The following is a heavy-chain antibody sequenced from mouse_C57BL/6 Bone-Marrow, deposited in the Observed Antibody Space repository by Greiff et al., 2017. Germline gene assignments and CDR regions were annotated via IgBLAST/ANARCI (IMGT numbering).Heavy chain of an antibody. CDR1: GYTFTSYW. D-gene: IGHD2-3*01. J-gene: IGHJ3*01. Sequence: VQLKQSGTVLARPGASVKMSCKTSGYTFTSYWMHWVQQRPGQGLEWIGAIYPGNSDTSYNQKFKGKAKLPAVTSASTAYMELSSLTNEDSAVYYCSYDGYYDWVWFAYWGQGTLVTVSA. CDR2: IYPGNSDT. V-gene: IGHV1-5*01. CDR3: SYDGYYDWVWFAY.